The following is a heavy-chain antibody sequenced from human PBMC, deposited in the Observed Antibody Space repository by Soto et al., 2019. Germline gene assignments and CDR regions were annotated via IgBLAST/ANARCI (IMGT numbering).Heavy chain of an antibody. CDR3: AKGTPDIVATIFAFDI. CDR2: ISGSGGST. Sequence: GGSLRLSCAASGFTFSSYAMSWVRQAPGKGLEWVSAISGSGGSTYYADSVKGRFTISRDNSKNTLYLQMNSLRAEDTAVYYCAKGTPDIVATIFAFDIWGQGTMVTVSS. D-gene: IGHD5-12*01. CDR1: GFTFSSYA. V-gene: IGHV3-23*01. J-gene: IGHJ3*02.